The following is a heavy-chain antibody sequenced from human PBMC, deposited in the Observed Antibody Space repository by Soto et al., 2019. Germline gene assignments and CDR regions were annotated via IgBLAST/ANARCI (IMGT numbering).Heavy chain of an antibody. CDR1: GYTFVSCA. CDR2: INGDNGNT. V-gene: IGHV1-3*01. D-gene: IGHD2-15*01. Sequence: EASVEVSCKASGYTFVSCARRWVRQAPGQRLEWMGWINGDNGNTKYSQKFQGRVTITRDTSASTAYMELSSLRSEDTAVYYCARRVVTATVDAFDIWGQGTMVTVSS. CDR3: ARRVVTATVDAFDI. J-gene: IGHJ3*02.